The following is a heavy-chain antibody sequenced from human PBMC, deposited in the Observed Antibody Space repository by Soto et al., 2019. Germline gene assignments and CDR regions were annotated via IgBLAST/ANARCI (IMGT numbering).Heavy chain of an antibody. CDR1: GFSYYDYV. V-gene: IGHV3-9*01. CDR3: AKDNDFDRDGAVDH. CDR2: ISWKSGEI. D-gene: IGHD3-22*01. J-gene: IGHJ4*02. Sequence: EVQLVESGGGSVQPGRSLRLSCAASGFSYYDYVMHWVQQAPGKRLEWVSGISWKSGEIYYADSGKGRFTMSRDNAKRALYLQMNRLRTADTALYYCAKDNDFDRDGAVDHWCQGIRVTVSS.